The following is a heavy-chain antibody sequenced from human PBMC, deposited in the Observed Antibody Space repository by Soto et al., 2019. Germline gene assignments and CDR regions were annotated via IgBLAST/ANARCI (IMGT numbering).Heavy chain of an antibody. CDR1: GGSISSGGYY. J-gene: IGHJ4*02. CDR2: IYYSGST. V-gene: IGHV4-31*03. D-gene: IGHD4-17*01. CDR3: ARGADTVTHFDY. Sequence: SETLSLTCTVSGGSISSGGYYWSRIRQHPGKGLEWIGYIYYSGSTYYNPSLKSRVTISVDTSKNQFSLKLSSVTAADTAVYYCARGADTVTHFDYWGQGTLVTVSS.